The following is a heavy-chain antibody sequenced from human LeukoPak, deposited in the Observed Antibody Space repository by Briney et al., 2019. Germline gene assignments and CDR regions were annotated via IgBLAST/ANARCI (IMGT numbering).Heavy chain of an antibody. CDR2: IFYTGDT. V-gene: IGHV4-59*08. Sequence: PSETLSLTCTVSGGSISSYYWSWIRQPPGKGLEWIGYIFYTGDTKCNPSLKSRVTVSLDTSRNQVSLRLSSVTAADTAVYYCARHPFATPFDYWGQGTLVTVSS. CDR1: GGSISSYY. J-gene: IGHJ4*02. D-gene: IGHD1-26*01. CDR3: ARHPFATPFDY.